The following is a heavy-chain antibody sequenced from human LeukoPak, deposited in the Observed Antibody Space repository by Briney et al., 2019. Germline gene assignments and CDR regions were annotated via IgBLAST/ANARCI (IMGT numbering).Heavy chain of an antibody. CDR1: GFTFSSYW. J-gene: IGHJ6*03. V-gene: IGHV3-7*01. CDR3: AREGVAVAAHYYYYYMDV. CDR2: IKQDGSEK. D-gene: IGHD6-19*01. Sequence: GGSLRLSCAASGFTFSSYWMSWVRQAPGKGLEWVANIKQDGSEKYYVDSVKGRFTISRDNAKNSLYLQMNSLRAEDTAVYYCAREGVAVAAHYYYYYMDVWGKGTTVTVSS.